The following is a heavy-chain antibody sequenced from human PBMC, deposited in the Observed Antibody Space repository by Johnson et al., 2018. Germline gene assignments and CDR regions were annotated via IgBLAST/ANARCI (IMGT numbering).Heavy chain of an antibody. V-gene: IGHV3-33*01. CDR1: GFIFSTSG. D-gene: IGHD1-7*01. J-gene: IGHJ3*01. Sequence: HLVQSGGGVVQPGRSLRLSCAASGFIFSTSGIKWVRQAPDKGLEWVALIWNDGSKQYYADSVKGRFTISRDNSKSTFYLQMDSLRVEETAVYYCAREDWNYGRGTLDMWGQGTMVAVSS. CDR3: AREDWNYGRGTLDM. CDR2: IWNDGSKQ.